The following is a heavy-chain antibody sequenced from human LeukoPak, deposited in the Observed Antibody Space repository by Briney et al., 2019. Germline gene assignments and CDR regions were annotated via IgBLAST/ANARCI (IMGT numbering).Heavy chain of an antibody. D-gene: IGHD2-15*01. CDR2: ISAYNGNT. CDR1: GYTFTSYG. Sequence: ASVKVSCKASGYTFTSYGISWVRQAPGQGLEWMGWISAYNGNTNYAQKLQGRVTMTTDTSTSTACMELRSLRSDDTAVYYCASGINTCSGGSCYSDYYYGMDVWGQGTTVTVSS. V-gene: IGHV1-18*01. CDR3: ASGINTCSGGSCYSDYYYGMDV. J-gene: IGHJ6*02.